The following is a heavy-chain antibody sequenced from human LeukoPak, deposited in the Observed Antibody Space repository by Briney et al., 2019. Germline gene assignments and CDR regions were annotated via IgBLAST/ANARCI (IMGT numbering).Heavy chain of an antibody. V-gene: IGHV1-69*13. Sequence: ASVKVSCKASGYTFTSYYMHWVRQAPGQGLEWMGGIIPIFGTANYAQKFQGRVTITADESTSTAYMELSSLRSEDTAVYYCARRGDYDSSGYSPLDYWGQGTLVTVSS. D-gene: IGHD3-22*01. CDR3: ARRGDYDSSGYSPLDY. J-gene: IGHJ4*02. CDR1: GYTFTSYY. CDR2: IIPIFGTA.